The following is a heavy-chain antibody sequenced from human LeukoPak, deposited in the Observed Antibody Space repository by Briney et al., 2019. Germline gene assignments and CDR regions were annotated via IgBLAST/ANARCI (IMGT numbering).Heavy chain of an antibody. D-gene: IGHD5-12*01. J-gene: IGHJ5*02. V-gene: IGHV3-30*02. CDR2: IRFDGSTK. CDR1: GFTFSSYG. Sequence: GRTLRLSCAASGFTFSSYGMHWVRQAAGKGLEWVAFIRFDGSTKYYADSVKGRFTISRDNSKNTLYLQMNSPTAEDTAVYYCAGVVATTTSYNWFDPWGQGTLVTVSS. CDR3: AGVVATTTSYNWFDP.